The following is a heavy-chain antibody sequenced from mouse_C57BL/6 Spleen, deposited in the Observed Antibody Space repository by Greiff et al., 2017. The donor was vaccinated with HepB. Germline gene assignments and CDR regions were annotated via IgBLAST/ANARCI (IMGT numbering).Heavy chain of an antibody. J-gene: IGHJ1*03. D-gene: IGHD2-5*01. CDR1: GFTFSDAW. CDR3: TRGSNYRYFDV. CDR2: IRNKANNHAT. Sequence: EVMLVESGGGLVQPGGSMKLSCAASGFTFSDAWMDWVRQSPEKGLEWVAEIRNKANNHATYYAESVKGRFTISRDDSKSSVYMQMNSLRAEDTGIYYCTRGSNYRYFDVWGTGTTVTVSS. V-gene: IGHV6-6*01.